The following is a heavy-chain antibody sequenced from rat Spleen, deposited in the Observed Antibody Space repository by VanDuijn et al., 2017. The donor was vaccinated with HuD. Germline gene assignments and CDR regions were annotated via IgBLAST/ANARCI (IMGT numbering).Heavy chain of an antibody. D-gene: IGHD1-2*01. CDR3: TRQDYYYSSYWFAY. CDR2: ISYGDSSGHSST. J-gene: IGHJ3*01. CDR1: GFTFSDYG. V-gene: IGHV5-29*01. Sequence: EVQLVESGGGLVQPGRSLKLSCAASGFTFSDYGMAWVRQAPTKGLEWVATISYGDSSGHSSTYYRESVKGRFTISRDNAKNTQYLQMDSLRSEDTATYYCTRQDYYYSSYWFAYWGQGTLVTVSS.